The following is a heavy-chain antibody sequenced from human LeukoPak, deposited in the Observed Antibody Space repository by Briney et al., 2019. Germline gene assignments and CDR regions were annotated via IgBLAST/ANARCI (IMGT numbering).Heavy chain of an antibody. D-gene: IGHD3/OR15-3a*01. CDR2: ISPDGNSA. J-gene: IGHJ6*02. CDR3: VSLDGVYYYHMDV. CDR1: GFTFNRYW. Sequence: GGSLRLSCAASGFTFNRYWMHWVRQAPGKGLVWVSRISPDGNSATYADSVKGRFTISRDNAKNTQYLQMNSLRAEDSAVYYCVSLDGVYYYHMDVWGQGTTVIVSS. V-gene: IGHV3-74*03.